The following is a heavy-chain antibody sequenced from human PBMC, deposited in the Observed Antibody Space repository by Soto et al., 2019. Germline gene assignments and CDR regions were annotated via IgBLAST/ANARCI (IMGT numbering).Heavy chain of an antibody. CDR3: AREFAPGSPNYDY. J-gene: IGHJ4*02. D-gene: IGHD3-10*01. CDR1: GFTFGNYA. Sequence: GSLRLSCAASGFTFGNYAMSWVRQAPGKGLEWASTFTRSHNTYYADSVKGRFTISRDNSKNTLYLQMDSLRAEDTAIYYCAREFAPGSPNYDYWGLGTLVTVSS. CDR2: FTRSHNT. V-gene: IGHV3-23*01.